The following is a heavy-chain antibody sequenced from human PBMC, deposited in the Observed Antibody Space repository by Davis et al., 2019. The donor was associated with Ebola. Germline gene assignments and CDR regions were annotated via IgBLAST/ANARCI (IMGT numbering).Heavy chain of an antibody. Sequence: AASVKVSCKASGYTFTSYAMHWVRQAPGQRLEWMGWINAGYGNTKYSQKFQGRVTITRDTSARTDYMELSSLRSEDTAVYYCASAGPRYYYDSSGYWTYYYGMDVWGKGTTVTVSS. CDR1: GYTFTSYA. J-gene: IGHJ6*04. CDR3: ASAGPRYYYDSSGYWTYYYGMDV. D-gene: IGHD3-22*01. CDR2: INAGYGNT. V-gene: IGHV1-3*01.